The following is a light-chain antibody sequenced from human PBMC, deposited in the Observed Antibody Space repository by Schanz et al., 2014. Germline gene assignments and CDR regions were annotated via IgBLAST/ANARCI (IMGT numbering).Light chain of an antibody. CDR2: AAS. J-gene: IGKJ3*01. CDR1: QGIGST. Sequence: AIQLTQSPSSLSASIGDRVTITCRASQGIGSTLAWYQQKQGKGPKLLIYAASSLQSGVPSRFSGSGSGTDFTLTISSLQPEDFATYYCEQSNRVPFTFGPGTEVNVK. V-gene: IGKV1-13*02. CDR3: EQSNRVPFT.